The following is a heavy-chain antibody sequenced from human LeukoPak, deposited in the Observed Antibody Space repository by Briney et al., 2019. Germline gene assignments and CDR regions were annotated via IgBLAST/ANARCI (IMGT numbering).Heavy chain of an antibody. V-gene: IGHV4-61*02. CDR2: IYTSGST. Sequence: SETLSLACTVSGGSISSGSYYWSWIRQPAGKGLEWIGRIYTSGSTNYNPSLKSRVTISVDTSKNQFSLKLSSVTAADTAVYYCARSRPLYGSGNWFDPWGQGTLVTVSS. CDR1: GGSISSGSYY. J-gene: IGHJ5*02. CDR3: ARSRPLYGSGNWFDP. D-gene: IGHD3-10*01.